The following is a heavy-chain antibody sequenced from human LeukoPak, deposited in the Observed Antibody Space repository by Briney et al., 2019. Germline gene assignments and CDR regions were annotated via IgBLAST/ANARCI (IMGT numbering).Heavy chain of an antibody. CDR3: ARDKTAYYDFWSGYSQVYYYYMDV. Sequence: SETLSLTCTVSGGSISSYYWSWIRQPAGKGLEWIGRIYTSGSTNYNPSLKSRVTMSVDTSKNQFSLKLSSVTAADTAVYYCARDKTAYYDFWSGYSQVYYYYMDVWGKGTTVTVSS. CDR2: IYTSGST. CDR1: GGSISSYY. D-gene: IGHD3-3*01. J-gene: IGHJ6*03. V-gene: IGHV4-4*07.